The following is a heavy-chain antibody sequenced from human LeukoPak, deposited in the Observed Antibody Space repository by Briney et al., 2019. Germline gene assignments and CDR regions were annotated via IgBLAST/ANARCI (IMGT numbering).Heavy chain of an antibody. D-gene: IGHD5-18*01. Sequence: ASVKVSCKPSGYSFTNYGISWVRQAPGHALEWMGWISPYNDNANYAQKPQARVTMPTDTSPTTVYMEVRSLRSDDTAVYYCVRDLDTTMAATYLFEAWGQGTLVTV. CDR2: ISPYNDNA. CDR3: VRDLDTTMAATYLFEA. V-gene: IGHV1-18*01. J-gene: IGHJ5*02. CDR1: GYSFTNYG.